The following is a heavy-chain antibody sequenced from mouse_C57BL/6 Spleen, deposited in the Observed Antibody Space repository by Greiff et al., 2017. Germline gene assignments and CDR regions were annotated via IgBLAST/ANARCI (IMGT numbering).Heavy chain of an antibody. V-gene: IGHV1-64*01. D-gene: IGHD2-3*01. CDR1: GYTFTSYW. J-gene: IGHJ2*01. Sequence: QVQLKQPGAELVKPGASVKLSCKASGYTFTSYWMHWVKQRPGQGLEWIGMIHPNSGSTNYNEKFKSKATLTVDKSSSTAYMQLSSLTSEDSAVYYCARRGSYDGYYVFDYWGQGTTLTVSS. CDR2: IHPNSGST. CDR3: ARRGSYDGYYVFDY.